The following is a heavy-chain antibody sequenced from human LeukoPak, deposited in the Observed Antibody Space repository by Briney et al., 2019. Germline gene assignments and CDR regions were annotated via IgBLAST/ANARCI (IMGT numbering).Heavy chain of an antibody. J-gene: IGHJ4*02. CDR2: ISTTSSYI. V-gene: IGHV3-21*01. CDR1: EFTFSSYS. Sequence: KSGGSLRLSCAASEFTFSSYSMNWVRQAPGKGLEWVSSISTTSSYIYHADSVKGRFTTSRDNARNSLYLQMNSLRAEDTAAYYCARTHSDYDSSGLDYWGQGTLVTVSS. CDR3: ARTHSDYDSSGLDY. D-gene: IGHD3-22*01.